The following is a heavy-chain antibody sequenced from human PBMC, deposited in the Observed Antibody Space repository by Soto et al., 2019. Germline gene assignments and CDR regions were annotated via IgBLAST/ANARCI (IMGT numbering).Heavy chain of an antibody. Sequence: SETLSLTCAVYGGSFSGYYWSWIRQPPGKGLEWIGEISHSGNTNYNPSLKSRVTMSVDTSKNQFSLKLSSVTAADTAVYYCAGHSSSSNWFDPWGQGTLVTVSS. V-gene: IGHV4-34*01. CDR1: GGSFSGYY. CDR2: ISHSGNT. D-gene: IGHD6-6*01. CDR3: AGHSSSSNWFDP. J-gene: IGHJ5*02.